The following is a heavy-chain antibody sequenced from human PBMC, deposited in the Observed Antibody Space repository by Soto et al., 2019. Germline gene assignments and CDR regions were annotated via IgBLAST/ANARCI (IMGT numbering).Heavy chain of an antibody. Sequence: QVQLVESGGGVVQPGRSLRLSCAASGFTFSSYGMHWVRQAPGKGLEWVAVISYDGSNKYYADSVKGRFTISRDNSKNTVNWKMNSLRAEDTAVYYRVKDLLRPGRAYGMDVWGQGTTVTVSS. D-gene: IGHD6-25*01. V-gene: IGHV3-30*18. CDR3: VKDLLRPGRAYGMDV. CDR2: ISYDGSNK. J-gene: IGHJ6*02. CDR1: GFTFSSYG.